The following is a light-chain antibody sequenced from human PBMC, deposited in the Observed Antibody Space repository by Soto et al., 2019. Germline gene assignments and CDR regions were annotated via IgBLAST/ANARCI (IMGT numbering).Light chain of an antibody. CDR3: SSYTSSSTPYV. CDR2: DVS. CDR1: SSDVGGYNY. V-gene: IGLV2-14*01. J-gene: IGLJ1*01. Sequence: QSVLTQPASLSGSPGQSITISCTRTSSDVGGYNYVSWYQQHPGKAPKLMIYDVSNRPSGVSNRFSGSKSGNTASLTISGLQAEDEADYYCSSYTSSSTPYVFGTGTKVTVL.